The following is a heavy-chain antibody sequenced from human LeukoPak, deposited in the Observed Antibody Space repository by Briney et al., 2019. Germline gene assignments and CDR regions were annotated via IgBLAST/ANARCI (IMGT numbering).Heavy chain of an antibody. CDR1: GGSISSSNYY. J-gene: IGHJ4*02. CDR3: ARGLWFGDENPPYFDY. Sequence: SETLSLTCTVSGGSISSSNYYWSWIRQPAGKGPEWIARIYTSGTTNYNPSLKSRVTISIDTSKNQFSLKLSSVTAADTAVYYCARGLWFGDENPPYFDYWGQGTLVTVSS. CDR2: IYTSGTT. D-gene: IGHD3-10*01. V-gene: IGHV4-61*02.